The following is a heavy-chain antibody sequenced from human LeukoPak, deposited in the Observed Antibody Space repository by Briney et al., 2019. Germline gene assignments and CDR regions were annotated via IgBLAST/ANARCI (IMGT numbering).Heavy chain of an antibody. D-gene: IGHD5-18*01. CDR3: ARPSVDTAMAKYPGYYYYYMDV. CDR2: ISHSGST. V-gene: IGHV4-34*01. J-gene: IGHJ6*03. Sequence: PSETLSLTCAVYGGSFSGYYWSWIRQPPGKGLEWIGEISHSGSTNYNPSLKSRVTISVDTSKNQFSLKLSSVTAADTAVYYCARPSVDTAMAKYPGYYYYYMDVWGKGTTVTVSS. CDR1: GGSFSGYY.